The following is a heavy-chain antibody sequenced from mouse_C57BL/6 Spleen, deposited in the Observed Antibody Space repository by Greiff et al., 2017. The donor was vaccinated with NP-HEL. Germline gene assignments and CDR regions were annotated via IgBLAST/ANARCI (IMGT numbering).Heavy chain of an antibody. CDR1: GYTFTDYE. CDR2: IDPETGGT. D-gene: IGHD1-1*01. Sequence: VQLQQSGAELVRPGASVTLSCKASGYTFTDYEMHWVKQTPVHGLEWIGAIDPETGGTAYNQKFKGKAILTADKSSSTAYMELRSLTSEDSAVYYCTRSLGSSLYAMDDWGQGTSVTVSS. CDR3: TRSLGSSLYAMDD. V-gene: IGHV1-15*01. J-gene: IGHJ4*01.